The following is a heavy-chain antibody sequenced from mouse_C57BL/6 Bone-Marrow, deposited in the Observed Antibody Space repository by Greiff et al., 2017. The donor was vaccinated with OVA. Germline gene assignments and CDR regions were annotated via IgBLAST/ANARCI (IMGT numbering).Heavy chain of an antibody. D-gene: IGHD4-1*01. J-gene: IGHJ2*01. CDR1: GYTFTSYW. Sequence: VKLQQPGAELVRPGSLVKLSCKASGYTFTSYWMDWVKQRPGQGLEWIGNIYPSDSETHYNQKFKDKATLTVDKSSSTAYMQLSSLTSEDSAVYYCARGETGHFDYWGQGTTLTVSS. V-gene: IGHV1-61*01. CDR2: IYPSDSET. CDR3: ARGETGHFDY.